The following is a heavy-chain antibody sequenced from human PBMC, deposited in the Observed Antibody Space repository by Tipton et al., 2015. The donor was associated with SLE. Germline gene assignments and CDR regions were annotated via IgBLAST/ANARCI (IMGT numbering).Heavy chain of an antibody. V-gene: IGHV4-59*01. J-gene: IGHJ6*03. CDR2: IYYSGST. CDR3: ARDWCSSTSCYGYYYMDV. D-gene: IGHD2-2*01. CDR1: GGSIGSFY. Sequence: TLSLTCTVSGGSIGSFYWSWIRQPPGKGLEWIGCIYYSGSTNYSPSLKSRVTMSVDTSKNQFSLKLSSVTATDTAVYYCARDWCSSTSCYGYYYMDVWGKGTTVTVSS.